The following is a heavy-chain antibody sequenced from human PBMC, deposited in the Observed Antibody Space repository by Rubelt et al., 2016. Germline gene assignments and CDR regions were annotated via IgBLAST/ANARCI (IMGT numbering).Heavy chain of an antibody. CDR2: IYYSGST. CDR3: ASAYYDFWSGYYEFDY. J-gene: IGHJ4*02. D-gene: IGHD3-3*01. V-gene: IGHV4-39*01. Sequence: QLQLQESGPGLVKPSETLSLTCTVSGGSISSSSYYWGWIRQPPGKGLEWIGSIYYSGSTYYNPSLRSRVTISVDTSKNQFALKLGSVTAADTAVYYCASAYYDFWSGYYEFDYWGQGTLVTVSS. CDR1: GGSISSSSYY.